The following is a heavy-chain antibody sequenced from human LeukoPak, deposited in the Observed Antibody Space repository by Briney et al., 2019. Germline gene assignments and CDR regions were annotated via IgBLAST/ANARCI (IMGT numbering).Heavy chain of an antibody. CDR3: AREIHGTPAFDY. CDR1: GYSISSGYY. D-gene: IGHD1-1*01. V-gene: IGHV4-38-2*02. Sequence: SETLSLTCAVSGYSISSGYYWGWIRPPPGKGLEGIGSIYHSGSTYYNPSLKSRVTISVDTSKNQFSLKLSSVTAADTAVYYCAREIHGTPAFDYWGQGTLVTVSS. J-gene: IGHJ4*02. CDR2: IYHSGST.